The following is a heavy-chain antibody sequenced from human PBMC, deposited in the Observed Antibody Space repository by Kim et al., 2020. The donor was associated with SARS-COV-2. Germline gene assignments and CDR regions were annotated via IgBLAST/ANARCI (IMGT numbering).Heavy chain of an antibody. J-gene: IGHJ3*02. CDR1: GFTFGDYA. V-gene: IGHV3-49*04. Sequence: GGSLRLSCTASGFTFGDYAMSWVRQAPGKGLEWVGFIRSKAYGGTTEYAASVKGRFTISRDDSKSIAYLQMNSLKTEDTAVYYCTREAITIFGVVLHDAFDIWGQGTMVTVSS. CDR3: TREAITIFGVVLHDAFDI. CDR2: IRSKAYGGTT. D-gene: IGHD3-3*01.